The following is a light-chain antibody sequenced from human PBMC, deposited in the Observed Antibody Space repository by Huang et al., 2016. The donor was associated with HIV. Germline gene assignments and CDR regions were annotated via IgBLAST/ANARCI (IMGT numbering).Light chain of an antibody. CDR2: GAS. CDR1: QSVSSN. Sequence: EIVMTQSPATLSVFPGERATLSCRASQSVSSNLAWYQQKPGQSPRLLLYGASTRATGIPARFSGSGSGTEFTLTISSLQSEDFAVYYCQQYINWPRTFGQGTKVEIK. V-gene: IGKV3-15*01. CDR3: QQYINWPRT. J-gene: IGKJ1*01.